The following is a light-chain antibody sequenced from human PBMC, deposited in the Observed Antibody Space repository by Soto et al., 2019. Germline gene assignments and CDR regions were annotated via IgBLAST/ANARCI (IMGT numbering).Light chain of an antibody. CDR2: NNN. CDR1: SSNIESNW. J-gene: IGLJ2*01. Sequence: QSAVTQAPSVSGTPGQRVTISCSGNSSNIESNWVYWYQQLPGTAPKLLIYNNNQRPSGVSDRFSGSKSGTSASLAITGLRSDDEADYYCATWDDDLYTPIIGGGTKLTVL. V-gene: IGLV1-47*02. CDR3: ATWDDDLYTPI.